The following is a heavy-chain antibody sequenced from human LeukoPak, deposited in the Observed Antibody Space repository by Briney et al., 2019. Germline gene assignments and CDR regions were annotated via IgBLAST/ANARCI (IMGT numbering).Heavy chain of an antibody. Sequence: GRSLRLSCAASGFTISISAMHWVRQAPGKGLEWVAVISYDGSNKYYADSVKGRFSISRDNSKNTLYLQMNSLRAEDTAVYYCARGRGNWGDAFDIWGQGTMVTVSS. CDR1: GFTISISA. D-gene: IGHD7-27*01. V-gene: IGHV3-30-3*01. CDR3: ARGRGNWGDAFDI. CDR2: ISYDGSNK. J-gene: IGHJ3*02.